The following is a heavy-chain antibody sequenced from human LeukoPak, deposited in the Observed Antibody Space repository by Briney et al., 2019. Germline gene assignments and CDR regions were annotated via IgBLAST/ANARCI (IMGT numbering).Heavy chain of an antibody. Sequence: PSETLSLTCTVSGGSISSGSYYWSWIRQPAGKGLEWIGRIYTSGSTNYNPSLKSRVTISVDTSKNQFSLKLSSVTAADTAVYYCVGEVPAAMSSSGWYRNYWGQGTLVTVSS. J-gene: IGHJ4*02. CDR3: VGEVPAAMSSSGWYRNY. CDR2: IYTSGST. CDR1: GGSISSGSYY. V-gene: IGHV4-61*02. D-gene: IGHD2-2*01.